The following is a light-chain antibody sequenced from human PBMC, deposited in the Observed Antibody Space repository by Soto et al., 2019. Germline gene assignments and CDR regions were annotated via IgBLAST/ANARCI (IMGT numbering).Light chain of an antibody. V-gene: IGKV3-20*01. Sequence: EIVLTQSPGTLSLSPGERATLSCRASQSVSSSYLAWYQQKPGQAPRLLIYGASSRATGVPDRFSGSGSGTDFTLTISRLEPEDFAEYYCQQYGSSPFTFDPGTKVDIK. CDR3: QQYGSSPFT. CDR2: GAS. J-gene: IGKJ3*01. CDR1: QSVSSSY.